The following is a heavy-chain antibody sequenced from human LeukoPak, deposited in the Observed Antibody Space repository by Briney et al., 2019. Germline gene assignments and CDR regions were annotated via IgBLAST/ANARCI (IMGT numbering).Heavy chain of an antibody. V-gene: IGHV3-74*01. CDR2: INTDGSTI. CDR1: GFTFSSYS. D-gene: IGHD1-26*01. CDR3: ARAGSYRFDY. J-gene: IGHJ4*02. Sequence: GGSLRLSCAASGFTFSSYSMNWVRQAPGKGLVWVSRINTDGSTITYADSVKGRFTISRDNAKSTLYLQMNSLTVEDTAVYYCARAGSYRFDYWGQGTLVTVSS.